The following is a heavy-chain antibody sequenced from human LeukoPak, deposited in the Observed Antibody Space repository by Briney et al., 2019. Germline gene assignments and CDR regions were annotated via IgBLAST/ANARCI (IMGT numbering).Heavy chain of an antibody. Sequence: GGSLRLSCAASGFTFSSYGMHWVRQAPGKGLEWVAVISYDGSNKYYADSVKGRFTISRDNAKNSLSLQMNNLRAEDTAVYYCARAPQRILTGYYNELDYWGQGTLVTVSS. CDR3: ARAPQRILTGYYNELDY. J-gene: IGHJ4*02. CDR2: ISYDGSNK. V-gene: IGHV3-30*03. CDR1: GFTFSSYG. D-gene: IGHD3-9*01.